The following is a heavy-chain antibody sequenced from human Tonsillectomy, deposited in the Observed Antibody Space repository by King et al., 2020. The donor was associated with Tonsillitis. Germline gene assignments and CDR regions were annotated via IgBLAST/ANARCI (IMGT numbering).Heavy chain of an antibody. CDR2: IYSSGNT. V-gene: IGHV4-31*03. Sequence: PLQESGPGLMRPSQTLSLTCTVSGASIGSGDYYWSWIRQHPGKGLEWIGYIYSSGNTYYIASLKSRLSISVDKSKNQLFLKLSSVTAADTAVYFCARGVDFFDASGYYRNRYFDLWGRGTLVTVSS. CDR3: ARGVDFFDASGYYRNRYFDL. D-gene: IGHD3-22*01. CDR1: GASIGSGDYY. J-gene: IGHJ2*01.